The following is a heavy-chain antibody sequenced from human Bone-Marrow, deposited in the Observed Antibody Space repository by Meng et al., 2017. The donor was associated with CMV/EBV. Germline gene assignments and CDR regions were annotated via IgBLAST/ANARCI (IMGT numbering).Heavy chain of an antibody. J-gene: IGHJ6*02. CDR1: GYSFTSYW. CDR3: ARDNYHSYGMDV. D-gene: IGHD5-24*01. CDR2: ISSSGSTI. Sequence: GESLKISCKGTGYSFTSYWIGWVRQMPGKGLEWVSYISSSGSTIYYADSVKGRFTISRDNAKNSLYLQMNSLRAEDTAVYYCARDNYHSYGMDVWGQGTTVTVSS. V-gene: IGHV3-48*04.